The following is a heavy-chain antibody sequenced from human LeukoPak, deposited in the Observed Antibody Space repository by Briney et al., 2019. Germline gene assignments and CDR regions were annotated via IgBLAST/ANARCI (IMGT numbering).Heavy chain of an antibody. CDR3: ARDRAYYDILTGYSIYGMGV. D-gene: IGHD3-9*01. Sequence: GASVKVSCKASGYTFTSYGISWVRQAPGQGLEWMGWISAYNGNTNYAQKLQGRVTMTTDTSTSTAYMELRSLRSDDTAVYYCARDRAYYDILTGYSIYGMGVWGQGTTVTVSS. V-gene: IGHV1-18*01. CDR1: GYTFTSYG. CDR2: ISAYNGNT. J-gene: IGHJ6*02.